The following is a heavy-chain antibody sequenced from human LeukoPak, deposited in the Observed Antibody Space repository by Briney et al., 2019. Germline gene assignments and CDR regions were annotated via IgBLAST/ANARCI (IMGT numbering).Heavy chain of an antibody. CDR2: IYYSGST. Sequence: SETLSLTCTVSGGSISSYYWSWIRQPPGKGLEWIGYIYYSGSTNYNPSLKSRGTISVDTSKNQFSLKLSSVTAADTAVYYCARGTTYYYDSSGYYLDYWGQGTLVTVSS. D-gene: IGHD3-22*01. V-gene: IGHV4-59*01. CDR1: GGSISSYY. CDR3: ARGTTYYYDSSGYYLDY. J-gene: IGHJ4*02.